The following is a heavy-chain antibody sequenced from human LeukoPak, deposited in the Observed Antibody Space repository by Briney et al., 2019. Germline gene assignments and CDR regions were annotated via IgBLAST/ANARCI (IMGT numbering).Heavy chain of an antibody. V-gene: IGHV3-30*04. D-gene: IGHD3/OR15-3a*01. CDR1: GFTFSSYA. Sequence: GGSLRLSCAASGFTFSSYAMHWVRQAPGKGLEWVAVISYDGSNKYYADSVKGRFTISRDNSKNTLYLQMNSLRAEDTAVYYCARDRTDYAFDSWGQGTMVPFSS. J-gene: IGHJ3*02. CDR3: ARDRTDYAFDS. CDR2: ISYDGSNK.